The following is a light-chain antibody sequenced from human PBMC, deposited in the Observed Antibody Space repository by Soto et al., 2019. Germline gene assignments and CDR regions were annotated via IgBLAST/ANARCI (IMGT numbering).Light chain of an antibody. CDR1: QSVDNY. J-gene: IGKJ4*01. CDR3: QQHSNRLT. Sequence: EIVLTQSPPTLSLSPGERATLSCRASQSVDNYLAWYQQKPGQAPRLLIFDASNRATGIPARFSGSGSGTDFTLTISSLEPEDFAVYYCQQHSNRLTFGGGTKVEIK. V-gene: IGKV3-11*01. CDR2: DAS.